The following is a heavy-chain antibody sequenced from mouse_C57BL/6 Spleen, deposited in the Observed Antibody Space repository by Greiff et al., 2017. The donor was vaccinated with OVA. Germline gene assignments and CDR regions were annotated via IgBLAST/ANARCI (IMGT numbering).Heavy chain of an antibody. J-gene: IGHJ2*01. CDR1: GYTFTSYW. CDR2: IYPSDSET. Sequence: VQLQQPGAELVRPGSSVKLSCKASGYTFTSYWMDWVKQRPGQGLEWIGNIYPSDSETHYNQKFKDKATLTVDKSSSTAYMQLSSLTSEDSAVYYCARGRTGVFDYWGQGTTLTVSS. D-gene: IGHD4-1*01. V-gene: IGHV1-61*01. CDR3: ARGRTGVFDY.